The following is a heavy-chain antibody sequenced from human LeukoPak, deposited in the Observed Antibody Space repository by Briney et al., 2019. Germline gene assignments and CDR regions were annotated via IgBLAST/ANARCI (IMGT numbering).Heavy chain of an antibody. CDR1: GYTYTSYG. V-gene: IGHV1-18*01. CDR2: ISAYNGNT. Sequence: ASVKVSCKASGYTYTSYGISWVRQAPGQGLEWMGWISAYNGNTNYAQKLQGRVTMTTDTSTRTAYMELSTMRSDATDVYYCARGSYSSGWYEWAEYFQHWGQGTLVTVSS. J-gene: IGHJ1*01. D-gene: IGHD6-19*01. CDR3: ARGSYSSGWYEWAEYFQH.